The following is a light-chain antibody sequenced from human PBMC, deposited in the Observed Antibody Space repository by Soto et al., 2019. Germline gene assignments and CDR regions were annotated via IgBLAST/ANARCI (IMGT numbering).Light chain of an antibody. Sequence: QFVLTQPASVSGSPGQSITISCTGTSSDVGYYNYVSWYQQHPGKAPKLMIYDVSDRPSGVSNRFSGSKSGNTASLTISGLQAEDEADYYCSSYTSSSTVVFGGGTKLTVL. CDR3: SSYTSSSTVV. CDR2: DVS. V-gene: IGLV2-14*03. CDR1: SSDVGYYNY. J-gene: IGLJ2*01.